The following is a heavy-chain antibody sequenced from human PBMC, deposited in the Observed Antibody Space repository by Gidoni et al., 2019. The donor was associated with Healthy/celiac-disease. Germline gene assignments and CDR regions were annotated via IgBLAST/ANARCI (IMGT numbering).Heavy chain of an antibody. J-gene: IGHJ5*02. Sequence: QVQLVQSGAEVKKPGASVKVSCQASGYTFTGYYMHWVRQAPGQGLEWMGWINPNSGGTNYAQKFQGWVTMTRDTSISTAYMELSRLRSDDTAVYYCARDQGTNQTGWFDPWGQGTLVTVSS. CDR1: GYTFTGYY. V-gene: IGHV1-2*04. CDR2: INPNSGGT. CDR3: ARDQGTNQTGWFDP. D-gene: IGHD3-10*01.